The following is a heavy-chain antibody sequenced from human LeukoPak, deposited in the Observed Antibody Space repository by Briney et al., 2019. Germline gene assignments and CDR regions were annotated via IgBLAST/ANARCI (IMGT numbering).Heavy chain of an antibody. J-gene: IGHJ6*03. V-gene: IGHV4-38-2*01. Sequence: GSLRLSCAASGFTFSSYSMNWIRQPPGKGLEWIGSIYHSGSTYYNPSLKSRVTISVDTSKNQFSLKLSSVTAADTAVYYCARGAGTAMAYYYYYYMDVWGKGTTVTVSS. CDR1: GFTFSSYS. CDR2: IYHSGST. CDR3: ARGAGTAMAYYYYYYMDV. D-gene: IGHD5-18*01.